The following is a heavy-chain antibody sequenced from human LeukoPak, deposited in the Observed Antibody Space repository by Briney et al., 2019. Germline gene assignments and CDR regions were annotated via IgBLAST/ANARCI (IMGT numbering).Heavy chain of an antibody. CDR1: GGSISSFY. J-gene: IGHJ3*02. V-gene: IGHV4-59*01. CDR2: ISYSGTT. Sequence: SETLSLTCTVSGGSISSFYWSWIRQPPGKGLEYIGYISYSGTTSYNPSLKSRVTISVDTSKNQFSLKLTSVTAADPAVYYCARDRGLPQALDIWGQGTMVTVSS. CDR3: ARDRGLPQALDI.